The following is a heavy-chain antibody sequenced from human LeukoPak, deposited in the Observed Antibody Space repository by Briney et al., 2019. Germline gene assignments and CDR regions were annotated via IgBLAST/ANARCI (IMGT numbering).Heavy chain of an antibody. J-gene: IGHJ4*02. V-gene: IGHV1-69*04. CDR2: IIPILGIA. Sequence: ASVKVSCKASGGTFSSYTISWVRQAPGQGLEWMGRIIPILGIANYAQKFQGRVTITADKSTSTAYMELSSLRSEDTAVYYCAREYCSSTSCTADFDYWGQGTLVTVCS. CDR1: GGTFSSYT. CDR3: AREYCSSTSCTADFDY. D-gene: IGHD2-2*01.